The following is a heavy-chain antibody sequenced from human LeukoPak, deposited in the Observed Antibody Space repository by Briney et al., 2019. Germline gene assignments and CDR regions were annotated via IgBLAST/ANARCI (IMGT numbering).Heavy chain of an antibody. CDR2: IYTDDKT. D-gene: IGHD3-22*01. J-gene: IGHJ6*02. Sequence: GGSLRLSCAASGFTVNSNYMNWVRQAPGKGLEWLSVIYTDDKTYYADAVKGRFIVSRDISKNTLYLQMNNVTAEDTGIYYCAREVANGASYSSASSVWGQGTTVSVSS. CDR3: AREVANGASYSSASSV. V-gene: IGHV3-53*01. CDR1: GFTVNSNY.